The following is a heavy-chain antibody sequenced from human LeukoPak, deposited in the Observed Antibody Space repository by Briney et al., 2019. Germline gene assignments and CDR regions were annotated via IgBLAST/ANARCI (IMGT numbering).Heavy chain of an antibody. CDR1: GYSFTSYW. D-gene: IGHD2-2*01. CDR2: IYPGDSDT. V-gene: IGHV5-51*01. J-gene: IGHJ3*02. CDR3: AATYCSSTSCRGAFDI. Sequence: GESLKISCKGSGYSFTSYWIGWVRQMPGKGLEWMGIIYPGDSDTRYSPSFQGQVTISADKSISTAYLQWSSLKASDTAMYYCAATYCSSTSCRGAFDIWGQGTMVTVSS.